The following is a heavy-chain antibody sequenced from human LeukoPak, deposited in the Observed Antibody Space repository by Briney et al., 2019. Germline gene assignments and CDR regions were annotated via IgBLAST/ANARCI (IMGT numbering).Heavy chain of an antibody. CDR3: ARGQRLRYFDWLPEENDAFDI. Sequence: GASVKVSCKASGYTFTSYDINWVRQATGQGLEWMGWMNPNSGNTGYAQKLQGRVTMTTDTSTSTAYMELRSLRSDDTAVYYCARGQRLRYFDWLPEENDAFDIWGQGTMVTVSS. D-gene: IGHD3-9*01. CDR2: MNPNSGNT. CDR1: GYTFTSYD. J-gene: IGHJ3*02. V-gene: IGHV1-8*01.